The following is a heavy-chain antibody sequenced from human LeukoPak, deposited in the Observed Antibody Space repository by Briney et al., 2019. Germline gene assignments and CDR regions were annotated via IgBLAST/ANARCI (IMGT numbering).Heavy chain of an antibody. CDR2: IYYSGST. CDR3: AREVGSSSLTDYFDY. V-gene: IGHV4-39*07. J-gene: IGHJ4*02. CDR1: GGSISSSSYY. D-gene: IGHD6-13*01. Sequence: SETLSLTCTVSGGSISSSSYYWGWIRQPPGKGLEWIGSIYYSGSTYYNPSLKSRVTISVDTSKNQFSLKLSSVTAADTAVYYCAREVGSSSLTDYFDYWGQGTLVTVSS.